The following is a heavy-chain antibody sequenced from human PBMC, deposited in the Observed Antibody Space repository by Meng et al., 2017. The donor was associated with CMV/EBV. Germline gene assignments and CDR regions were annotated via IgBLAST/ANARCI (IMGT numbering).Heavy chain of an antibody. V-gene: IGHV5-51*01. J-gene: IGHJ4*02. D-gene: IGHD1-26*01. CDR1: GSTFTSYW. CDR3: ARGAMVELLPPHPYFDY. CDR2: IYPGDSDT. Sequence: GGYLRLSCKGSGSTFTSYWIGWVRQMPGKGLEWMGIIYPGDSDTRYSPSFQGQVTISADKSISTAYLQWSSLKASDTAMYYCARGAMVELLPPHPYFDYWGQGTLVTVSS.